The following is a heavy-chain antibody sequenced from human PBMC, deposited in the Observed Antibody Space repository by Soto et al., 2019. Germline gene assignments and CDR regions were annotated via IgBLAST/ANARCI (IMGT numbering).Heavy chain of an antibody. V-gene: IGHV3-21*01. CDR2: ISSSSSYI. D-gene: IGHD4-4*01. CDR3: ARERRADYTTQRAYGYYYYGMDV. Sequence: GGSLRLSCAASGFTFSSYSMNWVRQAPGKGLEWVSSISSSSSYIYYAGSVKGRFTISIDNAKNSLYLKMNSMRAEDTAVCYCARERRADYTTQRAYGYYYYGMDVWGQGATVTVSS. J-gene: IGHJ6*02. CDR1: GFTFSSYS.